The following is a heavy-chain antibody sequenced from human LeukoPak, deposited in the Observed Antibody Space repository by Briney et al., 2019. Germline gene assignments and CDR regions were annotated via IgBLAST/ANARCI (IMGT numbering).Heavy chain of an antibody. V-gene: IGHV3-53*01. CDR2: IYSGGRT. CDR3: AIYDSSGYYNY. Sequence: GGSLRLSCAASGFTVSSNDMSWVRQAPGKGLEWVSVIYSGGRTFYADSVKGRFTISRDNSKNTLYLQMNSLRAEDTAVYYCAIYDSSGYYNYWGQGTLVTVSS. CDR1: GFTVSSND. J-gene: IGHJ4*02. D-gene: IGHD3-22*01.